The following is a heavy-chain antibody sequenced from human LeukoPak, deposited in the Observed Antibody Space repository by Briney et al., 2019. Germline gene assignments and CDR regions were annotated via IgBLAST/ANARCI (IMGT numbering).Heavy chain of an antibody. CDR3: ARQASQWELLMDY. V-gene: IGHV1-69*05. CDR2: IIPIFGTA. Sequence: SVKVSCKASGYTFTSYGISWVRQAPGQGLEWMGGIIPIFGTANYAQKFQGRVTITTDESTSTAYMELSSLRSEDTAVYYCARQASQWELLMDYWGQGTLVTVSS. D-gene: IGHD1-26*01. J-gene: IGHJ4*02. CDR1: GYTFTSYG.